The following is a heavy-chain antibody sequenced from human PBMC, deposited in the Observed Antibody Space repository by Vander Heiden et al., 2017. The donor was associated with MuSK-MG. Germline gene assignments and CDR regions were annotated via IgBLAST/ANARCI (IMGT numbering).Heavy chain of an antibody. D-gene: IGHD3-10*02. Sequence: DVQVMESGGGLVQRGGSLRLSCAASGFTFGTYGMGWVRQAPGKGLEWVSSISIGGRNTYYADSVKGRFTISRDNSRNILYLQMTSLRGEDTALYDCAREMLGLGFDDAFDVWGQGTRVTVSS. CDR3: AREMLGLGFDDAFDV. CDR2: ISIGGRNT. CDR1: GFTFGTYG. V-gene: IGHV3-23*01. J-gene: IGHJ3*01.